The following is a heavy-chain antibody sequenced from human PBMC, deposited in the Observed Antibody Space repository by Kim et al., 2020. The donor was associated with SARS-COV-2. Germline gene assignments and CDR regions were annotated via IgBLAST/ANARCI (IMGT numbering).Heavy chain of an antibody. CDR3: VLYSGYEGGAFDI. J-gene: IGHJ3*02. Sequence: YADSVKGRFTISRDNSKNTLYLQMNSLRAEDTAVYYCVLYSGYEGGAFDIWGQGTMVTVSS. V-gene: IGHV3-30*01. D-gene: IGHD5-12*01.